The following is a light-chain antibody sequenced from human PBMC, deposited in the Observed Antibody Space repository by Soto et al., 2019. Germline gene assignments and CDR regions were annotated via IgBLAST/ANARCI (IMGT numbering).Light chain of an antibody. CDR1: QSVRSY. V-gene: IGKV3-11*01. J-gene: IGKJ1*01. CDR3: QQYDKWPRT. Sequence: EIVLTQSPATLSLSPGERATLSCRASQSVRSYLAWYQQKPGQAPRLLIYDASNRATGIPARFSGSGSGTDFTLTISSLEPEDFAVYYCQQYDKWPRTFGQGTKVEIK. CDR2: DAS.